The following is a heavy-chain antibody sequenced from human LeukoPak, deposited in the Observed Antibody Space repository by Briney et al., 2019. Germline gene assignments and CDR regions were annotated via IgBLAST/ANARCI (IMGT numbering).Heavy chain of an antibody. CDR2: IWSDGSIK. CDR3: ARGPIAVAGTPSIYQH. CDR1: GFTFSNYG. V-gene: IGHV3-33*01. D-gene: IGHD6-19*01. J-gene: IGHJ1*01. Sequence: GGSLRLSCAASGFTFSNYGMHWVRQAPGKGLEWVAVIWSDGSIKYYADSVKGRFTISRDNSRNTLYLQMNSLRAEDTAVYYCARGPIAVAGTPSIYQHWGQGTLVTVSS.